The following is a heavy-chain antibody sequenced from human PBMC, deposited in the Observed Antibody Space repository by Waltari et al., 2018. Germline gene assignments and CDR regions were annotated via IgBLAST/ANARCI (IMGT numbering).Heavy chain of an antibody. J-gene: IGHJ5*02. Sequence: QVQLVQSGAEVKKPGSSVKVSCKASGGTFSSYAINWVRQAPGQGLEWMGGISPVLGKANYAQRFQGRVTITTEESTSTAYMELSSLKPEDTAVYYCTRVTGGSWEGGFDPWGQGTLVTVSS. CDR2: ISPVLGKA. D-gene: IGHD6-13*01. CDR1: GGTFSSYA. CDR3: TRVTGGSWEGGFDP. V-gene: IGHV1-69*05.